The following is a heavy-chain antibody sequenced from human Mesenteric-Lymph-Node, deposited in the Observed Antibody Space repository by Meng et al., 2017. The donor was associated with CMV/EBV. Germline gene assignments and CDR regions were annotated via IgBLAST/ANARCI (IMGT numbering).Heavy chain of an antibody. CDR2: IIPIFGTA. D-gene: IGHD6-6*01. J-gene: IGHJ6*02. CDR3: ARGPPAARDFYYYYGMDV. CDR1: GYTFTSYG. V-gene: IGHV1-69*05. Sequence: SVKVSCKASGYTFTSYGISWVRQAPGQGLEWMGGIIPIFGTANYAQKFQGRVTITTDESTSTAYMELSSLRSEDTAVYYCARGPPAARDFYYYYGMDVWGQGTTVTVFS.